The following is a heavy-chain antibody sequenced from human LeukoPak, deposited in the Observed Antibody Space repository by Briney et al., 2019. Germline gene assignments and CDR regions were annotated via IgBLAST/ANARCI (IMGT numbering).Heavy chain of an antibody. Sequence: GGSLRLSCAASGFTFSSYAMSWVRQAPGKGLEWVSAISGSGGSTCYADSVKGRFTISRDNSKNTLYLQMNSLRAEDTAVYYCAKITYYYDSSGYYYFDYWGQGTLVTVSS. CDR3: AKITYYYDSSGYYYFDY. CDR2: ISGSGGST. J-gene: IGHJ4*02. D-gene: IGHD3-22*01. CDR1: GFTFSSYA. V-gene: IGHV3-23*01.